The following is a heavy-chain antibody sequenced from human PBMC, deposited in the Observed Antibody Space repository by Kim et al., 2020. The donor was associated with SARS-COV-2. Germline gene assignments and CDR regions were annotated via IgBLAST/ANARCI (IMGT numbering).Heavy chain of an antibody. D-gene: IGHD2-21*02. Sequence: ADSVKGRFTMNRDNAKNTGYLRMTSLRVEDTAVYYCRKDPSVDCVGAFEMWGQGTIVTVSS. J-gene: IGHJ3*02. V-gene: IGHV3-23*01. CDR3: RKDPSVDCVGAFEM.